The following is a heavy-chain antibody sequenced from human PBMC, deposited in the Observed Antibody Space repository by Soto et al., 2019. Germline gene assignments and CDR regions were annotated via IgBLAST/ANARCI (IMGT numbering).Heavy chain of an antibody. CDR1: GGSISSYY. CDR2: IYYSGST. Sequence: SETLSLTCTVSGGSISSYYWSWIRQPPGKGLEWIGYIYYSGSTNYNPSLKSRVTISVDTSKNQFSLKLSSVTAADTAVYYCARDSHTYYYDSSGWDAFDIWGQGTMVTVS. CDR3: ARDSHTYYYDSSGWDAFDI. D-gene: IGHD3-22*01. V-gene: IGHV4-59*01. J-gene: IGHJ3*02.